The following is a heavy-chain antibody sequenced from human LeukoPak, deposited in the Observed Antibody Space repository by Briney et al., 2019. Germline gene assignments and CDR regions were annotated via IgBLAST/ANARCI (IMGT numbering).Heavy chain of an antibody. CDR3: ARGRITTISNYYYYGMDV. V-gene: IGHV4-34*01. CDR1: GGSFSGYY. D-gene: IGHD3-22*01. Sequence: SETLSLTCAVYGGSFSGYYWSWIRQPPGKGLEWIGEINHSGSTNYNPSLKSRVTISVDTSRNQFSLKLSSVTAADTAVYYCARGRITTISNYYYYGMDVWGQGTTVTVSS. CDR2: INHSGST. J-gene: IGHJ6*02.